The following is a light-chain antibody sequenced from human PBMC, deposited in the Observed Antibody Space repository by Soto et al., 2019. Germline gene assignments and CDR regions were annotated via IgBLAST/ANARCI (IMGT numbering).Light chain of an antibody. V-gene: IGKV1-33*01. CDR1: QDITKY. CDR3: QQSYSTLWT. J-gene: IGKJ1*01. Sequence: DIQMTQSPSSLSASVGDRVTITCQASQDITKYLNWYQQKPGRAPKLLIYDASNLETGVPSRFSGTGSGTYFTVTISRLQPEDFAIYYCQQSYSTLWTFGQGTKVEIK. CDR2: DAS.